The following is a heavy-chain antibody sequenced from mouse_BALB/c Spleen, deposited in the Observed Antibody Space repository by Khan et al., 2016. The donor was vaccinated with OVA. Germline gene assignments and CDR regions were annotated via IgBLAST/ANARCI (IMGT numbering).Heavy chain of an antibody. D-gene: IGHD2-14*01. V-gene: IGHV1-4*01. CDR3: ARRTTGYAMDY. CDR2: INPRSDYT. Sequence: VQLQQSGAELARPGASVKMSCKASGYTFPSNTMHWVKQRPGQGLEWIGYINPRSDYTIYNQKFKDKATLTADISSNTAYMQLSSLTSDDSAVYYCARRTTGYAMDYWGQGTSVTVSS. CDR1: GYTFPSNT. J-gene: IGHJ4*01.